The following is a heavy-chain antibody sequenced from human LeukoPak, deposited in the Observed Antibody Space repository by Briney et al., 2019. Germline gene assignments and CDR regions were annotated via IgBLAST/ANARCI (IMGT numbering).Heavy chain of an antibody. J-gene: IGHJ1*01. Sequence: SETLSLTCTVSGGSISSSSYYWGWIRQPPGKGLEWIGSIYYSGSTYYNPSLKSRVTISVDTSKNQFSLKLSSVTAADTAVYYSARSIVGAGDFQHWGQGTLVTVSS. CDR3: ARSIVGAGDFQH. CDR2: IYYSGST. CDR1: GGSISSSSYY. V-gene: IGHV4-39*01. D-gene: IGHD1-26*01.